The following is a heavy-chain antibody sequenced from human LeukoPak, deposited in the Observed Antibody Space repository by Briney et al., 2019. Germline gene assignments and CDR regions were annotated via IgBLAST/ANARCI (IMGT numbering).Heavy chain of an antibody. J-gene: IGHJ4*02. CDR1: FTSISSSSYY. V-gene: IGHV4-39*01. Sequence: SATLSLTCTFAFTSISSSSYYWGWIRQPPGKGLAWIGSIYYSGSTYYNPSLKSRITISVDTSKNQFSLKLSSVTAADTAVYYCARGKFPPLPLRYSGYPFDYWGQGTLVTVSS. CDR2: IYYSGST. CDR3: ARGKFPPLPLRYSGYPFDY. D-gene: IGHD5-12*01.